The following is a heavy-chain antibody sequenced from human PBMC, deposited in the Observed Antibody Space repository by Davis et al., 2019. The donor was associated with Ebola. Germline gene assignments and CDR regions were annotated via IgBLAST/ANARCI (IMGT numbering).Heavy chain of an antibody. CDR1: GFTLSGYA. CDR3: AYPEAGIA. CDR2: IYYSGST. V-gene: IGHV4-59*08. D-gene: IGHD6-13*01. J-gene: IGHJ4*02. Sequence: ESLKISCAASGFTLSGYAMHWVRQAPGKGLEWVGFIYYSGSTNYNPSLKSRVTISVDTSKNQFSLKLSSVTAADTAVYYCAYPEAGIAWGQGTLVTVSS.